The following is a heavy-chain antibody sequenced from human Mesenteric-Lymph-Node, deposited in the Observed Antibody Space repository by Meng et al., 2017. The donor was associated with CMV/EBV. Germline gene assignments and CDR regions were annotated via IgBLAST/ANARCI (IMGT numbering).Heavy chain of an antibody. V-gene: IGHV3-30*02. Sequence: GESLKISCAASGFTFSSYSMNWVRQAPGKGLEWVAFIRWDGSDKYYVDSVKGRFTISRDNSKNTLYLRMNSLRAEDTAMYFCAQDLYVSVAVVTEGAFDIWGQGTMVTVSS. CDR1: GFTFSSYS. CDR3: AQDLYVSVAVVTEGAFDI. CDR2: IRWDGSDK. J-gene: IGHJ3*02. D-gene: IGHD2-21*02.